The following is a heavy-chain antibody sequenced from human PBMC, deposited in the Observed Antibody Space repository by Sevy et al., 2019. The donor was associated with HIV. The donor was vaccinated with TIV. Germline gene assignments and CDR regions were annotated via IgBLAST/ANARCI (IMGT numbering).Heavy chain of an antibody. D-gene: IGHD1-1*01. CDR2: TYYRSKWYN. CDR3: ARVNWPLEFFDY. Sequence: SQTLSLTCAISGDSVSSNSAAWNWIRQSPSRGLEWLGRTYYRSKWYNDYAVSVKSRITINPDTSRNPFILQLKSVTPETTAVYYCARVNWPLEFFDYWGQGTLVTVSS. J-gene: IGHJ4*02. V-gene: IGHV6-1*01. CDR1: GDSVSSNSAA.